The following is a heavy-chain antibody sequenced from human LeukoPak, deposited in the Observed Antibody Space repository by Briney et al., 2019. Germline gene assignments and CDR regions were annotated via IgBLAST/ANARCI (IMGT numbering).Heavy chain of an antibody. J-gene: IGHJ4*02. CDR2: ISAYNGNT. D-gene: IGHD3-10*01. CDR3: AVSKNLWFGELPHYFDY. Sequence: ASVKVSCKASGYTFTSYGISWVRQAPGQGLEWMGWISAYNGNTNYAQKLQGRVTMTTDTSTSTAYMELRSLRSDDTAVYYCAVSKNLWFGELPHYFDYWGQGTLVTVSS. V-gene: IGHV1-18*01. CDR1: GYTFTSYG.